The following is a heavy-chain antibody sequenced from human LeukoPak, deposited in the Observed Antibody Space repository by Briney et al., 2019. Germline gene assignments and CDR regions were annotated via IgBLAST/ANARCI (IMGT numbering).Heavy chain of an antibody. CDR2: IYYSGST. V-gene: IGHV4-59*01. CDR3: ARSRYGYFDY. CDR1: GGSISSYY. J-gene: IGHJ4*02. Sequence: SETLSLTCTVSGGSISSYYWSWIRQPPGKGLEWIGYIYYSGSTNYNPSLKGRVTISVDTSKNQFSLKLSSVTAADTAVYYCARSRYGYFDYWGQGTLVTVSS. D-gene: IGHD3-10*01.